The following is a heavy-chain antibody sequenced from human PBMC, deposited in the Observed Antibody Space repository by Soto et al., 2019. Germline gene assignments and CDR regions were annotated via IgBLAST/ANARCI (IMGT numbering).Heavy chain of an antibody. CDR3: ASPRPYYYDSSGSYSY. CDR2: IIPIFGTA. CDR1: GGTFSSYA. J-gene: IGHJ1*01. D-gene: IGHD3-22*01. Sequence: GASVKVSCKASGGTFSSYAISWVRQAPGQGLEWMGGIIPIFGTANYAQKFQGRVTITADESTSTAYMELSSPRSEDTAVYYCASPRPYYYDSSGSYSYWGQGTLVTVSS. V-gene: IGHV1-69*13.